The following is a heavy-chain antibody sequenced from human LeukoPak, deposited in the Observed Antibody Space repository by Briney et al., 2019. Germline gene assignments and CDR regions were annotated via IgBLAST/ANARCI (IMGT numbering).Heavy chain of an antibody. D-gene: IGHD5-24*01. J-gene: IGHJ4*02. CDR1: GFTFSSYG. CDR3: ARGAWRWEMATTQFDY. CDR2: IRYDGSNK. Sequence: GGSLRLSCAASGFTFSSYGMHWVRQAPGKGLEWVAFIRYDGSNKYCADSVKGRLTISRDNSKNTLYLQMNSLRAEDTAVYYCARGAWRWEMATTQFDYWGQGTLVTVSS. V-gene: IGHV3-30*02.